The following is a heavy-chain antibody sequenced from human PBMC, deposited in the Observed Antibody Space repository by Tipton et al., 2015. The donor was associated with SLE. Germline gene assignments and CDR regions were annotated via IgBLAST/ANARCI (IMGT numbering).Heavy chain of an antibody. Sequence: TLSLTCTVSGGSISSHYWSWIRQPPGKGLEWIGYIYDSGSTYYNPSLKSRVTISVDTSKNQFSLKLSSVTAADTAVYYCARQGIVVLFDYWGQGTLVTVSS. D-gene: IGHD2-2*01. CDR3: ARQGIVVLFDY. CDR1: GGSISSHY. CDR2: IYDSGST. J-gene: IGHJ4*02. V-gene: IGHV4-59*08.